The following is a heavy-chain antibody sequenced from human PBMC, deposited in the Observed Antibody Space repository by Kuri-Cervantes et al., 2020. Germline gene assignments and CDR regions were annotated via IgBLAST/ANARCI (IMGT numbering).Heavy chain of an antibody. CDR3: ARVNNWNYDNWYFDL. D-gene: IGHD1-7*01. V-gene: IGHV1-3*01. CDR1: GYTFADYV. CDR2: INAGNGKT. J-gene: IGHJ2*01. Sequence: ASVKVSCKPSGYTFADYVIHWVRQAPGHRLEWMGWINAGNGKTKYSQNFEVRVNITRDTSASTVYMELNSLTSEDTAVYYCARVNNWNYDNWYFDLWGRGTLVTVSS.